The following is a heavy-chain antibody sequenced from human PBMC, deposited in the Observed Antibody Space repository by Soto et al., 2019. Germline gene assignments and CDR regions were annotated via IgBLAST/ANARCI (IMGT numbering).Heavy chain of an antibody. Sequence: TLSLTCTVSGGSISSGDYYWSWICQPPGNGLEWIGYIYYSGHTYYSPSLKSRATISVDTSKNQFSLKLRSATAADTAIYFCARWVDAILAVITESIYYYEMDVWGQGTTVTVSS. CDR3: ARWVDAILAVITESIYYYEMDV. CDR1: GGSISSGDYY. D-gene: IGHD3-3*01. CDR2: IYYSGHT. J-gene: IGHJ6*02. V-gene: IGHV4-30-4*01.